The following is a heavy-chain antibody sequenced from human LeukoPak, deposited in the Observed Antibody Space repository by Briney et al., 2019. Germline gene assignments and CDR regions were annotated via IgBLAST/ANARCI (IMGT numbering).Heavy chain of an antibody. Sequence: ASVKVSCKASGYTFTGYYMHWVRQAPGQGLEWMGWMNPNSGNTGYAQKFQGRVTMTRNTSISTAYMELSSLRSEDTAVYYCARVTHYYYYYMDVWGKGTTVTVSS. CDR2: MNPNSGNT. D-gene: IGHD2-21*02. CDR3: ARVTHYYYYYMDV. CDR1: GYTFTGYY. J-gene: IGHJ6*03. V-gene: IGHV1-8*02.